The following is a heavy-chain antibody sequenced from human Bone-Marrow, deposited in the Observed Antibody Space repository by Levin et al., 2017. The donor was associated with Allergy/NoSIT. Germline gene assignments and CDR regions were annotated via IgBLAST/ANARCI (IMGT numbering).Heavy chain of an antibody. CDR1: GFSFSDYR. CDR2: ISSGSAYI. V-gene: IGHV3-21*01. CDR3: ARSHADYSDAFDL. D-gene: IGHD4-17*01. Sequence: PGGSLRLSCVGSGFSFSDYRMNWVRQAPGKGLEWVSAISSGSAYIHYADSVKGRFIISRDNTKNSLHLQMNSPRHDDTAVYFCARSHADYSDAFDLCGQGTMVTVSP. J-gene: IGHJ3*01.